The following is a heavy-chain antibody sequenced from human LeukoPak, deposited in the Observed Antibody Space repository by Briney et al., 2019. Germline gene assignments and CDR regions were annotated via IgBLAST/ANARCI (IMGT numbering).Heavy chain of an antibody. D-gene: IGHD6-13*01. V-gene: IGHV3-66*01. CDR2: IYSGGST. CDR1: GFTVSSNY. CDR3: ARGPAVPPGIAAAADFDY. Sequence: DPGGSLRLSCAASGFTVSSNYMSWVRQAPGKGLEWVSVIYSGGSTYYADSVKGRFTISRDNAKNSLYLQMNSLRAEDTAVYYCARGPAVPPGIAAAADFDYWGQGTLVTVSS. J-gene: IGHJ4*02.